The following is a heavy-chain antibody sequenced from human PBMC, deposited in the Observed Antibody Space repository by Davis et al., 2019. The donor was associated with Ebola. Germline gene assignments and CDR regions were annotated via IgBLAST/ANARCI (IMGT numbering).Heavy chain of an antibody. J-gene: IGHJ4*02. Sequence: GESLKISCAASGFTFSSYLMHWVRQAPGKGLEWVAVISYDGSNKYYADSVKGRFTISRDNSKNTLYLQMNSLRAEDTAVYYCARDSSSTNSPPYFDYWGQGTLVTVSS. CDR3: ARDSSSTNSPPYFDY. V-gene: IGHV3-30*04. CDR2: ISYDGSNK. D-gene: IGHD6-13*01. CDR1: GFTFSSYL.